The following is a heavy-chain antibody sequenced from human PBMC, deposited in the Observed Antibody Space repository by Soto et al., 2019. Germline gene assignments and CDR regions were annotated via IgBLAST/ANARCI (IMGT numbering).Heavy chain of an antibody. CDR2: IITISGTT. J-gene: IGHJ6*02. CDR3: ARVRCFNGLCHTADYGMDV. D-gene: IGHD2-8*01. CDR1: GDVFRSYG. V-gene: IGHV1-69*13. Sequence: SVKVSCKASGDVFRSYGINWVLQAPGQGLEWMGGIITISGTTNYAQKFQGRVAITADESTDTVYMELSRLRSEDTAVYFCARVRCFNGLCHTADYGMDVWGQGTTVTV.